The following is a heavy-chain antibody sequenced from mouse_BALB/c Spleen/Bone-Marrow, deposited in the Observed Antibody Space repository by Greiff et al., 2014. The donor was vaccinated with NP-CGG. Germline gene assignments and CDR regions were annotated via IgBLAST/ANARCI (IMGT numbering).Heavy chain of an antibody. CDR1: GFSFTNYG. Sequence: QVQLKQSGPGLVAPSQSLSITCTVSGFSFTNYGLHWVRQPPGKGLEWLGVICADGSTNYNSALMSRLSISKDNSKSQVFFKMNSLQTDDTAMYYCARITTATGAMDYWGQGTSVTVSS. D-gene: IGHD1-2*01. V-gene: IGHV2-9*02. CDR2: ICADGST. CDR3: ARITTATGAMDY. J-gene: IGHJ4*01.